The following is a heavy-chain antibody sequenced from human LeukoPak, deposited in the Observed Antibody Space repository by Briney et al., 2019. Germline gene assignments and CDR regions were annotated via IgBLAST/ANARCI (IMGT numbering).Heavy chain of an antibody. J-gene: IGHJ6*03. CDR2: MNPNSGNT. CDR1: GYTFTGYD. V-gene: IGHV1-8*01. CDR3: ARGNWNYYYYYYMDV. D-gene: IGHD1-20*01. Sequence: ASVKVSCKASGYTFTGYDINWVRQATGQGLEWMGWMNPNSGNTGYAQKFQGRVTMTRNTSISTAYMELSSLRSEDTAVYYCARGNWNYYYYYYMDVWGKGTTVTVSS.